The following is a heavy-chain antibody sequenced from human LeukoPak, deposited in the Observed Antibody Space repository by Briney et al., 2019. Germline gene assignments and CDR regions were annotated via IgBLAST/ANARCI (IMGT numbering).Heavy chain of an antibody. CDR1: GGSFSGYY. D-gene: IGHD4-17*01. V-gene: IGHV4-34*01. CDR2: INHSGST. Sequence: PSETLSLTCAVYGGSFSGYYWSWIRQPPGKGLEWIGEINHSGSTNYNPSLKSRVTISVDTSKNQFSLKLSSVTAADTAVYYCASSDYGFGSFDYWGQGTLVTVSS. J-gene: IGHJ4*02. CDR3: ASSDYGFGSFDY.